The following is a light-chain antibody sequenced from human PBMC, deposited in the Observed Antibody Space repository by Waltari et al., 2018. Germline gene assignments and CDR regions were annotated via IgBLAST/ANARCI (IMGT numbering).Light chain of an antibody. CDR1: SRAVGCYNL. Sequence: QSALTQPASVSGSPGQSITIPCPGPSRAVGCYNLLPWYQQPPGKAPKVVIFDVSYRPSGVSKRFSASKSGNTASLTISGLQAEDEADYYCTSYTSSHGLVFGTGTKVTVL. CDR3: TSYTSSHGLV. V-gene: IGLV2-14*03. CDR2: DVS. J-gene: IGLJ1*01.